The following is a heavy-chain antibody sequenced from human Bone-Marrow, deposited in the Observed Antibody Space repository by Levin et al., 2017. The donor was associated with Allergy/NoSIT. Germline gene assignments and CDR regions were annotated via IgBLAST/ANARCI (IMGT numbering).Heavy chain of an antibody. V-gene: IGHV4-59*01. CDR3: AREASGDDAWYFDY. J-gene: IGHJ4*02. CDR1: GGSISSYY. D-gene: IGHD4-17*01. Sequence: SETLSLTCTVSGGSISSYYWSWIRQPPGKGLEWIGYIYYSGSTNYNPSLKSRVTISVDTSKNQFSLKLSSVTAADTAVYYCAREASGDDAWYFDYWGQGTLVTVSS. CDR2: IYYSGST.